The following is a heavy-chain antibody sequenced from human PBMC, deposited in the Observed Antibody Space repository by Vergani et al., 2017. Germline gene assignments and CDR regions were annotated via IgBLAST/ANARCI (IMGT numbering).Heavy chain of an antibody. V-gene: IGHV1-69*08. CDR2: IIPILGIA. J-gene: IGHJ5*02. D-gene: IGHD2-21*01. Sequence: QVQLVQSGAEVKKPGSSVKVSCKASGGTFSSYTISWVRQAPGQGLEWMGRIIPILGIANYAQKFQGRVTMTRDTSISTAYMELSRLRSDDTAVYYCARDRPIPGNWFDPWGQGTLVTVSS. CDR1: GGTFSSYT. CDR3: ARDRPIPGNWFDP.